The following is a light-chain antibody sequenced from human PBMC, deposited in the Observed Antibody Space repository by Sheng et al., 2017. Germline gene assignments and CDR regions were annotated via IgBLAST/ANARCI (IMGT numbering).Light chain of an antibody. Sequence: EVVMTQSPATLSVSPGERATLSCRASQSVGSNLAWYQHKPGQAPRLLIYSASTRATGVPARFSGSGSGTDFTLTISRLEPDDFAVYYCQQYGSSLTFGGGTKVEIK. V-gene: IGKV3-15*01. CDR2: SAS. CDR1: QSVGSN. CDR3: QQYGSSLT. J-gene: IGKJ4*01.